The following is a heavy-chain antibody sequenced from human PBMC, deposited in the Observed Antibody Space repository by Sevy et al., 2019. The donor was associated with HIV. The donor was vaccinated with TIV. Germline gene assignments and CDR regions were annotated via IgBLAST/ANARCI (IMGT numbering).Heavy chain of an antibody. V-gene: IGHV3-48*01. CDR3: AREGGYTDQGMDV. CDR1: GFTFSNYD. D-gene: IGHD5-12*01. Sequence: GGSLRLSCAASGFTFSNYDMNWVRQAPGNGVEWVSYIYYADSVKGRFTISRDNAKNSLYVQMNSLRAEDTAVYYCAREGGYTDQGMDVWGQGTTVTVSS. CDR2: I. J-gene: IGHJ6*02.